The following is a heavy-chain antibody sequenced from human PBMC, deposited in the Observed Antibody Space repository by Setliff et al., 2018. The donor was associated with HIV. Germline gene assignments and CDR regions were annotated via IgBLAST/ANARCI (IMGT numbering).Heavy chain of an antibody. D-gene: IGHD3-3*01. J-gene: IGHJ3*02. CDR3: ARVAWYYSFWSGLGDAYDI. CDR1: GYTFTGYY. CDR2: INPNNGGT. V-gene: IGHV1-2*02. Sequence: ASVKVSCKASGYTFTGYYMHWVRQAPGQGLEWMGWINPNNGGTNYAQKFQGRVTMARDTSISTAYMELSRLRSDDTAVYYCARVAWYYSFWSGLGDAYDIWGQGTMVTVS.